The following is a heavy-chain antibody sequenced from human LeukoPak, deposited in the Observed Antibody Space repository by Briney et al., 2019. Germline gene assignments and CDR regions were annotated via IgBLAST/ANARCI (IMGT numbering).Heavy chain of an antibody. J-gene: IGHJ4*02. CDR1: GFTFSNYA. CDR3: ARFGDFSSLDY. CDR2: ISSDGSDK. D-gene: IGHD3-16*01. Sequence: GGSLRLSCAASGFTFSNYAMHWVRQAPGKGLEWVAVISSDGSDKYYGDSVRGRFTLSRDSSRNTLYLQMNLLRVEDTAVYYCARFGDFSSLDYWGQGTLVTVSS. V-gene: IGHV3-30*04.